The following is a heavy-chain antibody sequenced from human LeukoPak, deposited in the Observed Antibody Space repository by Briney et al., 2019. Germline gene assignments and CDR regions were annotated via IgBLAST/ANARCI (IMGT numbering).Heavy chain of an antibody. CDR1: GGSISSSSYY. V-gene: IGHV4-39*07. Sequence: SETLSLTCTVSGGSISSSSYYWGWIRQPPGKGLEWIGSIYYSGSTYYNPSLKSRVTISVDTSKNQLSLKLTSVTAADTAVYYCARVAAGIGFFQHWGQGTLVTVSS. D-gene: IGHD6-13*01. J-gene: IGHJ1*01. CDR2: IYYSGST. CDR3: ARVAAGIGFFQH.